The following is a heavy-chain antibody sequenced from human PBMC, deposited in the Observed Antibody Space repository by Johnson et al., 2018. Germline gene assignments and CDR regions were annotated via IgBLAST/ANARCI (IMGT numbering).Heavy chain of an antibody. J-gene: IGHJ6*02. V-gene: IGHV3-30-3*01. CDR1: GFTFSSYA. D-gene: IGHD2-2*01. CDR3: AKDHCSSTSCYVGMDV. CDR2: ISYDGSNK. Sequence: QVQLVESGGGVVQPGRSLRLSCAASGFTFSSYAMHWVRQAPGKGLEWVAVISYDGSNKYSADSVKGRFTISRDNSKKTLYLQMNSLRAEDTAVYYCAKDHCSSTSCYVGMDVWGQGTTVTVSS.